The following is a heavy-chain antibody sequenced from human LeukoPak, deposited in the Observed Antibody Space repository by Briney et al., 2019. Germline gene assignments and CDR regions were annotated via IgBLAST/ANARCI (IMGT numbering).Heavy chain of an antibody. CDR3: AKEIWPTVTTPGWTYFDY. CDR2: ISYDGSNK. D-gene: IGHD4-17*01. V-gene: IGHV3-30*18. CDR1: GFTFSSYG. J-gene: IGHJ4*02. Sequence: PGGSLRLSCAASGFTFSSYGTHWVRQAPGKGLEWVAVISYDGSNKYYADSVKGRFTISRDNSKNTLYLQMNSLRAEDTAVYYCAKEIWPTVTTPGWTYFDYWGQGALVTVSS.